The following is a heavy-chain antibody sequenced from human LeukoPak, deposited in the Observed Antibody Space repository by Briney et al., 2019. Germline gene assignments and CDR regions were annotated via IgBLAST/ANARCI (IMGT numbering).Heavy chain of an antibody. Sequence: GGSLRLSCAASGFTFSSYGMHWVRQAPGKGLEWVAVISYDGSNKYYADSVKGRFTISRDNSKNTLYLQMNSLRAEDTAVYYCARWGDGSKLDYWGQGTLVTVSS. CDR2: ISYDGSNK. CDR1: GFTFSSYG. CDR3: ARWGDGSKLDY. D-gene: IGHD2-21*02. J-gene: IGHJ4*02. V-gene: IGHV3-30*03.